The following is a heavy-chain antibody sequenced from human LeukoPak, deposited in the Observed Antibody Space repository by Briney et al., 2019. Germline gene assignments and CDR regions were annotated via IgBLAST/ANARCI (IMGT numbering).Heavy chain of an antibody. V-gene: IGHV1-69*04. CDR1: GYTFTGYY. CDR2: IIPILGIA. D-gene: IGHD1/OR15-1a*01. J-gene: IGHJ4*02. Sequence: GASVKVSCKASGYTFTGYYMHWVRQAPGQGLEWMGRIIPILGIANYAQKFQGRVTITADKSTSTAYMELSSLRSEDTAVYYCARGEQLPDYWGQGTLVTVSS. CDR3: ARGEQLPDY.